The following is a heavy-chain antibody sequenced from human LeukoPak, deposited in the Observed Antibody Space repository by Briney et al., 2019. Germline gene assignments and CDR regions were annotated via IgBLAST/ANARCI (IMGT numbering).Heavy chain of an antibody. V-gene: IGHV3-23*01. J-gene: IGHJ4*02. Sequence: SAGSLRLSCAGSAFTFSSYAMSWVRQAPGKGLEWVSAISGSGGSTNYADSVKGRFTISRDNSMNTLYLQMNSLRAEDTAVYYCAKDTAYYYGSGSFYFDYWGQGTLVTVSS. CDR3: AKDTAYYYGSGSFYFDY. CDR2: ISGSGGST. D-gene: IGHD3-10*01. CDR1: AFTFSSYA.